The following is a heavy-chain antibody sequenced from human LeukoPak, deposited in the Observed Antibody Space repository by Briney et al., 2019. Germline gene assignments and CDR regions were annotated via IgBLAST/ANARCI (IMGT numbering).Heavy chain of an antibody. J-gene: IGHJ4*02. CDR3: AKGTYYYDSSGYYGGYYFDY. CDR1: GFTVSSNY. D-gene: IGHD3-22*01. CDR2: IYSGGST. Sequence: GGSLRLSCAASGFTVSSNYMSWVRQAPGKGLEWVSVIYSGGSTYYAESVKGRFTISRDNSKNTLYLQMNSLRAEDTAVYYCAKGTYYYDSSGYYGGYYFDYWGQGTLVTVSS. V-gene: IGHV3-53*01.